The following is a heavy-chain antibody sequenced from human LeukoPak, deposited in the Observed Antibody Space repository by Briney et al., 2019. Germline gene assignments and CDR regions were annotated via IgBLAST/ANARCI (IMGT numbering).Heavy chain of an antibody. Sequence: GASVKVSCKASGYTFTSFVINWVRQAPGQGPEWMGWVNTITGNPTYAQGFTGRFVFSLDTSVSTAYLQISSLKAEDTAVYYCARGVALDYWGQGTLVTVSS. J-gene: IGHJ4*02. D-gene: IGHD3-3*01. CDR1: GYTFTSFV. CDR3: ARGVALDY. V-gene: IGHV7-4-1*02. CDR2: VNTITGNP.